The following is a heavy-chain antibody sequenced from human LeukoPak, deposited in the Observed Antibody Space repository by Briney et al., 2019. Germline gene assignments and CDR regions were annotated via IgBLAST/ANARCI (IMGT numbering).Heavy chain of an antibody. CDR3: ARADLLRFLNY. CDR1: GGSFSGYY. CDR2: INHSGST. V-gene: IGHV4-34*01. D-gene: IGHD3-3*01. J-gene: IGHJ4*02. Sequence: SETLSLTCAVYGGSFSGYYWSWIRQPPGKGLEWIGEINHSGSTNYNPSLKSRVTISVDKSKNQFSLKLSSVTAADTAVYYCARADLLRFLNYWGQGTLVTVSS.